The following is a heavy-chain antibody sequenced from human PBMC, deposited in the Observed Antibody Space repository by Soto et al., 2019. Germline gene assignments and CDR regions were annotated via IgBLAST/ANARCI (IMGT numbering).Heavy chain of an antibody. V-gene: IGHV3-23*01. CDR2: ISDSGANT. J-gene: IGHJ4*02. Sequence: EVQLLESGGGLVQPGGSLRLSCAASGFAFNTYAMSWVRQAPGKGLEWVSSISDSGANTYYADSVKGRFTISRDNSKNTLYLQMNSLRAEDTAVYFCAKYASGSWFLFDYWGQGTLVTVSS. D-gene: IGHD6-13*01. CDR1: GFAFNTYA. CDR3: AKYASGSWFLFDY.